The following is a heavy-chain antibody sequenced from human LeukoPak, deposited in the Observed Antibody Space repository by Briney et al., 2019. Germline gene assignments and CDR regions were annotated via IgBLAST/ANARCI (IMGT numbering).Heavy chain of an antibody. J-gene: IGHJ4*02. CDR2: IYYSGST. CDR1: GGSISSYY. D-gene: IGHD6-13*01. Sequence: SETLSLTCTVSGGSISSYYWSRIRQPPGKGLERIGYIYYSGSTNYNPSLKSRVTISVDTSKNQFSLKLSSVTAADTAVYYCARGGSSSWYRVYYFDYWGQGTLVTVSS. V-gene: IGHV4-59*01. CDR3: ARGGSSSWYRVYYFDY.